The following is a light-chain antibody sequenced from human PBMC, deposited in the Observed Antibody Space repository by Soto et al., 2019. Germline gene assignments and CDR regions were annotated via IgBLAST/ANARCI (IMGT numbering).Light chain of an antibody. J-gene: IGKJ1*01. CDR2: GAS. CDR3: LQYGSSVWT. CDR1: QRLSSNY. Sequence: IVLTQSPRTLSLSPGERATLSCRASQRLSSNYLAWFQQKPGQAPRLLIYGASSRATGIPDRFSGSGSGTDFTLTIPRLEPEDFAVYYCLQYGSSVWTFGQRTKVDI. V-gene: IGKV3-20*01.